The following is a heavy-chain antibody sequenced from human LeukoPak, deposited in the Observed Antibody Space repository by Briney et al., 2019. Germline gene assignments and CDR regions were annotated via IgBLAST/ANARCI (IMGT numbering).Heavy chain of an antibody. V-gene: IGHV1-18*01. CDR2: ISAYNGNT. J-gene: IGHJ4*02. Sequence: GASVKVSCKASGYTFTSYSINWGRQAPGQGLEWMGWISAYNGNTNYAQKLQGRVTMTTDTSTSTAYMELRSLRSDDTAVYYCARAFSRIAAAGSFSDYWGQGTLVTVSS. CDR1: GYTFTSYS. CDR3: ARAFSRIAAAGSFSDY. D-gene: IGHD6-13*01.